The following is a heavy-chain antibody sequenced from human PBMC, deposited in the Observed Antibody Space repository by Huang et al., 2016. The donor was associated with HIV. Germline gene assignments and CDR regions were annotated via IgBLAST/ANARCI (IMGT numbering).Heavy chain of an antibody. V-gene: IGHV1-18*04. J-gene: IGHJ4*02. D-gene: IGHD3-22*01. Sequence: QVQLVQSGTEMKEHGASVKVSCKASGYTFTRYGITWLRQAPGQGHEWMGCINVYNGNTNYVQKLQGRISMTTDPSTSTAYMELSSLRSDDTAVYYCARDPVYESSGYMDFDYWGQGTLVTVSS. CDR1: GYTFTRYG. CDR2: INVYNGNT. CDR3: ARDPVYESSGYMDFDY.